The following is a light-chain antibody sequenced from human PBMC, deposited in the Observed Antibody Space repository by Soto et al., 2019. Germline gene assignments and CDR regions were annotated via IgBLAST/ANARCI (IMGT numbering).Light chain of an antibody. Sequence: QSALTQPASVSGSLGQSITISCTGTTSDIGAYNYVSWYQHHPGKAPKLLIYDVTDRPSGVSDRFSGSKSGNTASLTISGLQAEDEADYFCSSYATINTAVLFGGGTKLTVL. CDR1: TSDIGAYNY. J-gene: IGLJ2*01. CDR3: SSYATINTAVL. V-gene: IGLV2-14*03. CDR2: DVT.